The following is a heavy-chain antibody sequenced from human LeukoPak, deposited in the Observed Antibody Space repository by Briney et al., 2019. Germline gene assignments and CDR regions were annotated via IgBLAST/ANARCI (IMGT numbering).Heavy chain of an antibody. CDR3: AGEEDIVVVVAANDAFDI. Sequence: SETLSLTCTVSGGSISSYYWSWIRQPAGKGLEWIGRIYTSGSTNYNPSLKSRVTMSVDTSNNQFSLKLSSVTAADTAVYYCAGEEDIVVVVAANDAFDIWGQGTMVTVSS. D-gene: IGHD2-15*01. CDR2: IYTSGST. J-gene: IGHJ3*02. CDR1: GGSISSYY. V-gene: IGHV4-4*07.